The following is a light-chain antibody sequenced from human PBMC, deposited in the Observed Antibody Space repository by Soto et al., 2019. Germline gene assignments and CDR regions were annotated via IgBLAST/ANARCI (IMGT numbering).Light chain of an antibody. CDR2: DIS. J-gene: IGKJ5*01. Sequence: EVVMTQSPATLSVSPGERATLSCRASQTVSRNLAWYQQRPGQAPRLLIYDISNRAAGVPARFSGSGSGTEFTLTISSLQSEDSAIYHGQQYNKWPTITFGQGTRLEIK. CDR3: QQYNKWPTIT. V-gene: IGKV3-15*01. CDR1: QTVSRN.